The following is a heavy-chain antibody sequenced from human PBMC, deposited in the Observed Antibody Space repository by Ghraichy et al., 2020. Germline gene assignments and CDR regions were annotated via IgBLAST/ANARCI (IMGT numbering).Heavy chain of an antibody. J-gene: IGHJ3*02. Sequence: LSLTCAASGFTFSSYSMNWVRQAPGKGLEWVSSISSSSSYIYYADSVKGRFTISRDNAKNSLYLQMNSLRAEDTAVYYCARDLDYGDYSEGGDAFDIWGQGTMVTVSS. V-gene: IGHV3-21*01. D-gene: IGHD4-17*01. CDR1: GFTFSSYS. CDR2: ISSSSSYI. CDR3: ARDLDYGDYSEGGDAFDI.